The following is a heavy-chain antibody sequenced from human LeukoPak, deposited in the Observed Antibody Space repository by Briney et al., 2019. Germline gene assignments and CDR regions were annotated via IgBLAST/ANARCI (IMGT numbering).Heavy chain of an antibody. CDR2: IRYDGSNK. Sequence: PGGSLRLSCAASGFTFSSYGMHWVRQAPGKGLEWVAFIRYDGSNKYYADSVKGRFTISRDNSKNTLYLQMNSLRAEDTAVYYCAKDRLRQGSSSSGRNYYYYYYMDVRGKGATVTVSS. CDR3: AKDRLRQGSSSSGRNYYYYYYMDV. CDR1: GFTFSSYG. D-gene: IGHD6-6*01. V-gene: IGHV3-30*02. J-gene: IGHJ6*03.